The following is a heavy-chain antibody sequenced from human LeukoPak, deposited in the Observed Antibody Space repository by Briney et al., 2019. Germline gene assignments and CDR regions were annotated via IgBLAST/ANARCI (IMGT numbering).Heavy chain of an antibody. J-gene: IGHJ4*02. CDR1: GGSISSSSYY. V-gene: IGHV4-39*01. CDR2: IYYSGST. Sequence: PSETLSLTCTVSGGSISSSSYYWGWIRQPPGKGLEWIGSIYYSGSTYYNPSLKSRVTISVDTSKNQFSLKLSSVTAADTAVYYCARHVVVRVGYYDSSGYYSYFDYWGQGTLVTVSS. D-gene: IGHD3-22*01. CDR3: ARHVVVRVGYYDSSGYYSYFDY.